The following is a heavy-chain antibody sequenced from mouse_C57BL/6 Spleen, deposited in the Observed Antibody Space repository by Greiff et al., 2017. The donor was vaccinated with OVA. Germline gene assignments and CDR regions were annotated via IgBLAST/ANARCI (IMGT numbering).Heavy chain of an antibody. D-gene: IGHD1-1*01. J-gene: IGHJ1*03. Sequence: VQGVESGPGLVAPSQSLSITCTVSGFSLTSYGVHWVRQPPGKGLEWLVVIWSDGSTTYNSALKSRLSISKDNSKSQVFLKMNSIQTDDTAMYXCDRYDGSSYGDFDVWGTGTTVTVSS. CDR3: DRYDGSSYGDFDV. CDR1: GFSLTSYG. CDR2: IWSDGST. V-gene: IGHV2-6*03.